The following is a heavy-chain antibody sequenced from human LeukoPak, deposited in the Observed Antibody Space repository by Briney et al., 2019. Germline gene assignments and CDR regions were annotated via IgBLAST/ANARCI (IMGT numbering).Heavy chain of an antibody. D-gene: IGHD3-10*01. V-gene: IGHV1-2*02. CDR2: INPNSGGT. CDR3: ARDLTAYGSGTLPA. J-gene: IGHJ5*02. CDR1: GYTFTGYY. Sequence: ASVKVSCKASGYTFTGYYMHWVRQAPGQGLEWMGWINPNSGGTNYAQKFQGRVTMTRDTSISTAYMELSRLRSDDTAVYYCARDLTAYGSGTLPAWGQGTLVTVSS.